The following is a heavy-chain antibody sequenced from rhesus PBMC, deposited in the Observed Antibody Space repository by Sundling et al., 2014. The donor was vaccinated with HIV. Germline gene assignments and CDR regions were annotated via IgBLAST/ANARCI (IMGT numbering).Heavy chain of an antibody. CDR3: ARDGWDTGFDY. V-gene: IGHV4S2*01. D-gene: IGHD5-42*01. J-gene: IGHJ4*01. Sequence: QVHLQESGPRTGEAFGDPCPLTCAVSGVSISTTYWSWIRQAPGKGLEWIGRMYGSGGSSDYNPSLKSRVTILIDTSKNQVSLKLTSVTAADTAVYYCARDGWDTGFDYWGQGVVVTVSS. CDR1: GVSISTTY. CDR2: MYGSGGSS.